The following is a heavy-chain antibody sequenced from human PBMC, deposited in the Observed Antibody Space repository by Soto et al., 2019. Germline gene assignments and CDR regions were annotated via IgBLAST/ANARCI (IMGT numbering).Heavy chain of an antibody. D-gene: IGHD2-15*01. CDR3: ARDFHGGFSYGPGDS. CDR1: GFAFWGDW. Sequence: EVQLVESGGGLVQPGGSLRLSCVASGFAFWGDWMSWVRQAPGKGLEWVANIKQDGSKAQYLESVRGRFTISRDNSKSSVYLQMNSLRAEDTALYYCARDFHGGFSYGPGDSWGQGTLVTVSS. J-gene: IGHJ4*02. V-gene: IGHV3-7*01. CDR2: IKQDGSKA.